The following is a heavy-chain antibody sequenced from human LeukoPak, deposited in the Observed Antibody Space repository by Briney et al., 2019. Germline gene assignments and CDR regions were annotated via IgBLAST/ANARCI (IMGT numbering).Heavy chain of an antibody. CDR1: GGSISSSSYY. D-gene: IGHD5-24*01. CDR2: IYYSGSS. J-gene: IGHJ4*02. Sequence: SETLSLTCTVSGGSISSSSYYWGWIRQPPGKGLEWIGSIYYSGSSYYNPSLKSRVTISLDTSKNQFSLRLSSVTAADTAIYYCAECRHGYTITSWGQGTLVTVSS. CDR3: AECRHGYTITS. V-gene: IGHV4-39*07.